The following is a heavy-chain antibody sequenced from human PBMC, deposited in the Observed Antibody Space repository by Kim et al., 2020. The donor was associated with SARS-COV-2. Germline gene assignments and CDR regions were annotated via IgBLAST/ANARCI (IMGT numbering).Heavy chain of an antibody. Sequence: GGSLRLSCAASGFTVSSNYMSWVRQAPGKGLEWVSVIYSGGSTYYADSVKGRFTISRDNSKNTLYLQMNSLRAEDTAVYYCAATIRNSGSYYSYYYGMDVWGQGTTVTVSS. V-gene: IGHV3-66*01. CDR2: IYSGGST. CDR3: AATIRNSGSYYSYYYGMDV. J-gene: IGHJ6*02. D-gene: IGHD1-26*01. CDR1: GFTVSSNY.